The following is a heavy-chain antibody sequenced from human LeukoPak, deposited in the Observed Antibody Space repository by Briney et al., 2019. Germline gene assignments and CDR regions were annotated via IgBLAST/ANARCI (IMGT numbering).Heavy chain of an antibody. CDR1: GFTFNNYA. J-gene: IGHJ3*02. CDR3: AKDSDIVVVVANDAFDI. V-gene: IGHV3-23*01. D-gene: IGHD2-15*01. Sequence: GGSLRLSCAASGFTFNNYAMSWVRQAPGKGLEWVSAISGSGHNTYFADSVKGRFTISRDNSKNTLYLQMNSLRAEDTAVYYCAKDSDIVVVVANDAFDIWGQGTMVTVSS. CDR2: ISGSGHNT.